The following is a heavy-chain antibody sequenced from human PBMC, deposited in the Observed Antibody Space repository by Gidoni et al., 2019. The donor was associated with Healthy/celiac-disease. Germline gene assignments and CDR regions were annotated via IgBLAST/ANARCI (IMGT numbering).Heavy chain of an antibody. CDR3: ARETNIVATIGGGYFDY. CDR1: GYTFTSYY. J-gene: IGHJ4*02. D-gene: IGHD5-12*01. V-gene: IGHV1-46*01. CDR2: INPSGGST. Sequence: QVQLVQAGAEVKKPGASVKVSCKASGYTFTSYYMHWVRQAPGQGLEWMGIINPSGGSTSYAQKFQGRVPMTRDTSTSTVYMELSSLRSEDTAVYYCARETNIVATIGGGYFDYWGQGTLVTVSS.